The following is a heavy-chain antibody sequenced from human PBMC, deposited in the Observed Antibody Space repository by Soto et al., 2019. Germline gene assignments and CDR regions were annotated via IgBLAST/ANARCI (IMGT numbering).Heavy chain of an antibody. V-gene: IGHV3-30-3*01. D-gene: IGHD3-16*01. CDR2: ISYDGSNK. Sequence: QVQLVESGGGVVQPGRSLRLSCAASGFTFSSYAMHWVRQAPGKGLEWVAVISYDGSNKYYADSVKGRFTISRDNSKNTLYLQMNRLRAEDTAVYYCARDSRWTYWGYFDYWGQGTLVTVSS. CDR3: ARDSRWTYWGYFDY. CDR1: GFTFSSYA. J-gene: IGHJ4*02.